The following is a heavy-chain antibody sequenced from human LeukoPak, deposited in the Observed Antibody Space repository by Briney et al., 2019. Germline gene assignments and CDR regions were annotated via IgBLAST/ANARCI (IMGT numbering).Heavy chain of an antibody. J-gene: IGHJ4*02. CDR3: ARGVLRRYYDSSGYCCYFDY. D-gene: IGHD3-22*01. V-gene: IGHV4-31*03. Sequence: SETLTLTCTVSGGSISSSDPYWNWIRQHPGKGLEWIGYIHSSGSVYYNPSLKSRVTISVDTPKNQFSLKLSSVTAADTAVYYCARGVLRRYYDSSGYCCYFDYWGQGTLVTVSS. CDR1: GGSISSSDPY. CDR2: IHSSGSV.